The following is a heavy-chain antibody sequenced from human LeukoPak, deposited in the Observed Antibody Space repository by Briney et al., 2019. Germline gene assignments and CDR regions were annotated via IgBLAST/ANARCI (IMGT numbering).Heavy chain of an antibody. CDR2: ISSSSSYI. CDR1: GFTFSSYS. D-gene: IGHD5-18*01. CDR3: ARDHVDTAMVTGY. V-gene: IGHV3-21*01. Sequence: GGSLRLSCAASGFTFSSYSMNWVRQAPGKGLEWVSSISSSSSYIYYADSVKGRFTISRDNAKNSLYLQMNSLRAEDTAVYYCARDHVDTAMVTGYWGQGTLVTVSS. J-gene: IGHJ4*02.